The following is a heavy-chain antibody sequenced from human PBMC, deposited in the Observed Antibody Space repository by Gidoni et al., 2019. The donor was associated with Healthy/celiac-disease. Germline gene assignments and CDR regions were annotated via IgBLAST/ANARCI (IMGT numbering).Heavy chain of an antibody. CDR1: GGSISSSNW. Sequence: QVQLQESGPGLVKPSGTLSLTCAVSGGSISSSNWWSWVRQPPGKGLEWIGEIYHSGSTNYNPSLKSRVTISVDKSKNQFSLKLSSVTAADTAVYYCAREAYYDSSGYRALCYFDYWGQGTLVTVSS. V-gene: IGHV4-4*02. CDR2: IYHSGST. D-gene: IGHD3-22*01. J-gene: IGHJ4*02. CDR3: AREAYYDSSGYRALCYFDY.